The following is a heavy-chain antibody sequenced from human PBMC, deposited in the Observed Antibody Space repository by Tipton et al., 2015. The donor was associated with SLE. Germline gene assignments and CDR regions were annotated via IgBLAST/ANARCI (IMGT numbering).Heavy chain of an antibody. CDR3: ARESFTNDFYYYMDV. CDR2: IYHSGNT. Sequence: LRLSCTVSGGSVSSSSYYWGWIRQPPGKGLEWIGNIYHSGNTYYNPSLKSRVTISVDTSKNQFSLQLTSVTAADTAIYYCARESFTNDFYYYMDVWGQGSTVTVSS. V-gene: IGHV4-39*07. J-gene: IGHJ6*03. CDR1: GGSVSSSSYY. D-gene: IGHD2-8*01.